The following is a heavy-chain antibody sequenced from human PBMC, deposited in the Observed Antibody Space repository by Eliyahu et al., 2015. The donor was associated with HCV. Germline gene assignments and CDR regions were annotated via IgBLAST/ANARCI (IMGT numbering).Heavy chain of an antibody. CDR1: XGSIXXNIYY. Sequence: HLQLQSSWPGLVKPSDTLSLTCTVSXGSIXXNIYYWGWIRQPPGKGXFWIGSIYYSGDTYYNPSLKSRVTTSIDTSNNQFSLKLTSVTAADTAVYYCARHGGYSSAWYVDYWGQGILVTVSS. J-gene: IGHJ4*02. CDR3: ARHGGYSSAWYVDY. V-gene: IGHV4-39*01. CDR2: IYYSGDT. D-gene: IGHD6-19*01.